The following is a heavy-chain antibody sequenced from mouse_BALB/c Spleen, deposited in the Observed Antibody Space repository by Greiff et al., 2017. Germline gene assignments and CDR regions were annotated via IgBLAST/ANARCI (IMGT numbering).Heavy chain of an antibody. V-gene: IGHV7-3*02. J-gene: IGHJ4*01. CDR1: GFTFTDYY. Sequence: EVKLVESGGGLVQPGGSLRLSCATSGFTFTDYYMSWVRQPPGKALEWLGFIRNKANGYTTEYSASVKGRFTISRDNSQSILYLQMNTLRAEDSATYYCARDMENWDEAMDYWGQGTSVTVSS. CDR3: ARDMENWDEAMDY. D-gene: IGHD4-1*01. CDR2: IRNKANGYTT.